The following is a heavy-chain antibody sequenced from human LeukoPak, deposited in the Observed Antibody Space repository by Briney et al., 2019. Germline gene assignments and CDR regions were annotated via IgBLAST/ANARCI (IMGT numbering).Heavy chain of an antibody. CDR3: ARDREVGATGYYFDS. V-gene: IGHV4-61*02. D-gene: IGHD1-26*01. J-gene: IGHJ4*02. Sequence: SETLSLTCTVSGGSISSGSYYWSWIRQPAGKGLEWIGRIYTSGSTTYNSSLKSRVTISLDTSKNHFSLRLSSVTAADTAVYYCARDREVGATGYYFDSWGQGTLVTVSS. CDR2: IYTSGST. CDR1: GGSISSGSYY.